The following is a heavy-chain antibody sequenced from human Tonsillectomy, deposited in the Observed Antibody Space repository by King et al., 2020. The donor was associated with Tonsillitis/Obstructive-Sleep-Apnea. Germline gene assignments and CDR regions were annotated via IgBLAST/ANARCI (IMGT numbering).Heavy chain of an antibody. J-gene: IGHJ6*03. CDR1: GGSISSYY. CDR2: IFYSGST. Sequence: VQLQESGPGLVKPSETLSLTCTVSGGSISSYYCSWIRQPPGKGLEWIGYIFYSGSTNYNPSLKSRVTISVDTSKNQFSLKLSSVTAADTAVYYCARDPCSSTSCYGNYYYMDVWGKGTTVTVSS. D-gene: IGHD2-2*01. CDR3: ARDPCSSTSCYGNYYYMDV. V-gene: IGHV4-59*01.